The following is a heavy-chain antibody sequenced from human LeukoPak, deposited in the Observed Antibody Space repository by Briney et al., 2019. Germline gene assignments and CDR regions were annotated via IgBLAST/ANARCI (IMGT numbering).Heavy chain of an antibody. CDR1: GFTVSSNY. CDR2: IYSGDNT. J-gene: IGHJ4*02. CDR3: AKTYSSSWYGEFGY. V-gene: IGHV3-53*01. D-gene: IGHD6-13*01. Sequence: GGSLRLSCAASGFTVSSNYMTWVRQAPGKGLEWVSVIYSGDNTHYADSVKGRFTISRDNSKNTLYLQMNSLRAEDTAIYYCAKTYSSSWYGEFGYWGQGTLVTVSS.